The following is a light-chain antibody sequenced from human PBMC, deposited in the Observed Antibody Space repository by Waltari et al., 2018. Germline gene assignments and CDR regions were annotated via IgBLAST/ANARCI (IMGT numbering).Light chain of an antibody. CDR3: LQYYSTPPGT. CDR1: QSVLYSSNNNNY. J-gene: IGKJ1*01. Sequence: DIVMTQSPDSLAVSLGERATINCKSSQSVLYSSNNNNYLAWYQQKPGQSPKLLIYWASTRESGVPDRFSGSGSGTDFTLPISSLQAEDVAIYYCLQYYSTPPGTFGQGTKVEIK. V-gene: IGKV4-1*01. CDR2: WAS.